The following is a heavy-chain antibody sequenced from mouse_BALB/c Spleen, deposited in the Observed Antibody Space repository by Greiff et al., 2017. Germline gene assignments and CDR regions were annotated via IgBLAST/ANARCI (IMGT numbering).Heavy chain of an antibody. D-gene: IGHD2-4*01. CDR3: ARGYDYDEGDYYAMDY. CDR2: IWAGGST. J-gene: IGHJ4*01. Sequence: QVQLKESGPGLVAPSQSLSITCTVSGFSLTSYGVHWVRQPPGKGLEWLGVIWAGGSTNYNSALMSRLSISKDNSKSQVFLKMNSLQTDDTAMYYCARGYDYDEGDYYAMDYWGQGTSVTVSS. CDR1: GFSLTSYG. V-gene: IGHV2-9*02.